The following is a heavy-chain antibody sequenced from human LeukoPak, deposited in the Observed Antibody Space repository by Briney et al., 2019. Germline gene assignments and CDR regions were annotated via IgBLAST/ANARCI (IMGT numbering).Heavy chain of an antibody. CDR3: ARTHIVVVVAASISAFDI. Sequence: SETLSLTCAGDGGSFSGSYWSWIRQPPGKGLEWMGEINHSGSTNYNPSLTSRVTISVDTAKNQFSLKLSSVTAADTAVYYCARTHIVVVVAASISAFDIWGQGTMVTVSS. J-gene: IGHJ3*02. D-gene: IGHD2-15*01. CDR1: GGSFSGSY. V-gene: IGHV4-34*01. CDR2: INHSGST.